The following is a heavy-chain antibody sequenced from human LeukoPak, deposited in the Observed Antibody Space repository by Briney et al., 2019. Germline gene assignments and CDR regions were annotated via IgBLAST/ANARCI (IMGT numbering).Heavy chain of an antibody. CDR3: ARSVGLAGNYFDY. J-gene: IGHJ4*02. Sequence: ASVKVSCKASGYTFTGYYMHWVRQAPGQGLEWMGWINPNSGGTNYAQKFQGRVTMTRDTSISTAYMELSRLRSDDTAVYYCARSVGLAGNYFDYWGQGTLVTVSS. D-gene: IGHD6-19*01. V-gene: IGHV1-2*02. CDR1: GYTFTGYY. CDR2: INPNSGGT.